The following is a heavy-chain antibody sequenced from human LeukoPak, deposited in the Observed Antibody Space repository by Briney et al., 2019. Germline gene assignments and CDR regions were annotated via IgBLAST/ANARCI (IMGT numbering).Heavy chain of an antibody. CDR3: ARESLGYCFVY. V-gene: IGHV4-59*01. Sequence: SETLSLTCTVSGGSISSYYWSWIRQPPGKGLEWIGYIYYSGTTNYNPSLKSRVTISVDTSKNQFSLKLSSVTAADTAVYYCARESLGYCFVYWGQGTLVTVSS. CDR1: GGSISSYY. CDR2: IYYSGTT. J-gene: IGHJ4*02.